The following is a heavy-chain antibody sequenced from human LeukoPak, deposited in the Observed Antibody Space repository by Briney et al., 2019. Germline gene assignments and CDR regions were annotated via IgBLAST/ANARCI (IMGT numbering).Heavy chain of an antibody. CDR3: ARGIATITQDSFDV. J-gene: IGHJ3*01. Sequence: PSETLSLTCTVSGGSISSSSYYWSWIRQSAGKGLEWIGRIHSSGSTNFNPSLRSRVTMSADTSKHQFSLWLTSVTAADTALYYCARGIATITQDSFDVWGLGTMVTVSS. CDR1: GGSISSSSYY. D-gene: IGHD1-26*01. CDR2: IHSSGST. V-gene: IGHV4-61*02.